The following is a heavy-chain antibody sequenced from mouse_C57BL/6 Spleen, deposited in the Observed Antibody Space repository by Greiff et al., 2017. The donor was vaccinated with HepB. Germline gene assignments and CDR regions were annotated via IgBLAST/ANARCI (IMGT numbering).Heavy chain of an antibody. Sequence: VQLQQSGAELAKPGASVKLSCKASGYTFTSYWMHWVKQRPGQGLEWIGYINPSSGYTKYNQKFKDKATLTADKSSSTAYMQLSSLTYEDSAVYYCASDYSNYPAWFAYWGQGTLVTVSA. V-gene: IGHV1-7*01. D-gene: IGHD2-5*01. CDR2: INPSSGYT. CDR1: GYTFTSYW. J-gene: IGHJ3*01. CDR3: ASDYSNYPAWFAY.